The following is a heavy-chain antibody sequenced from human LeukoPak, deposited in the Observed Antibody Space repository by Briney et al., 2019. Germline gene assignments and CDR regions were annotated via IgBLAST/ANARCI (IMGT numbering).Heavy chain of an antibody. D-gene: IGHD5-24*01. CDR3: ARETPRRGETRDGYR. V-gene: IGHV3-21*01. J-gene: IGHJ4*02. CDR1: GFTFSSYS. CDR2: ISGSSYYI. Sequence: GGSLRLSCAASGFTFSSYSMNWVRQAPGKGLEWVSSISGSSYYIYYADSVKGRFTISRDNAKNSLYLQMNSLRAEDTAVYYCARETPRRGETRDGYRWGQGTVVTVSS.